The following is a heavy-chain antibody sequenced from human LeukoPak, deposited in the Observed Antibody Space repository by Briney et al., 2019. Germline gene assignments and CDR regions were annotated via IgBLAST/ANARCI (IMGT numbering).Heavy chain of an antibody. V-gene: IGHV1-24*01. Sequence: ASGKVSCKVSGYTLTELSMHWVRQAPGKGLEWMGGFDPGDGETIYAQKFQGRVTMTEDTSTDTAYMELSSLRSEDTAVYYCATATIRNYYYGMDVWGQGTTVTVSS. D-gene: IGHD5-12*01. CDR3: ATATIRNYYYGMDV. J-gene: IGHJ6*02. CDR1: GYTLTELS. CDR2: FDPGDGET.